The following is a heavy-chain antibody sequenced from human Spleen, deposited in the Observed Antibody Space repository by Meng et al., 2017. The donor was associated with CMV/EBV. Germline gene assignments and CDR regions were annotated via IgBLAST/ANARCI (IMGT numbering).Heavy chain of an antibody. D-gene: IGHD6-6*01. V-gene: IGHV3-21*01. CDR1: GFTFSSYS. Sequence: VGSLRLSCAASGFTFSSYSMNWVRQAPGKGLEWVSSISSSSSYIYYADSVKGRFTISRDNAKNSLYLQMNSLRAEDTAVYYCARFHSSSDPGVYYYYYGMDVWGQGTTVTVSS. CDR3: ARFHSSSDPGVYYYYYGMDV. J-gene: IGHJ6*02. CDR2: ISSSSSYI.